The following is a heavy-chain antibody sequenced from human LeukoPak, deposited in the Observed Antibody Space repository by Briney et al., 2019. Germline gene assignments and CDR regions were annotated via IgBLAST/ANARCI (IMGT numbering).Heavy chain of an antibody. CDR3: ARDQSNGYNSGPDAFDI. Sequence: KPSETLSLTCTVSGGSISSYYWSWIRQPPGKGLEWIGYTYYSGSTNYNPSLKSRVTISVDTSKNQFSLKLSSVTAADTAVYYCARDQSNGYNSGPDAFDIWGQGTMVTVSS. V-gene: IGHV4-59*01. CDR1: GGSISSYY. J-gene: IGHJ3*02. D-gene: IGHD5-24*01. CDR2: TYYSGST.